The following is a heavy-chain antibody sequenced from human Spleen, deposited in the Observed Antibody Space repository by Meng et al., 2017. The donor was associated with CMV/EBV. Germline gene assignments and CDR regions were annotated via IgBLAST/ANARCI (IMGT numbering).Heavy chain of an antibody. CDR2: INPSGGST. CDR3: ARAYSGSYFDY. D-gene: IGHD1-26*01. CDR1: GYTFTGYY. Sequence: ASVKVSCKASGYTFTGYYMHWVRQAPGQGLECIGIINPSGGSTSYAQKFQGRVTMTRDTSTSTVDMELSSLRSEDSAVYYWARAYSGSYFDYWGQGTLVTVSS. J-gene: IGHJ4*02. V-gene: IGHV1-46*01.